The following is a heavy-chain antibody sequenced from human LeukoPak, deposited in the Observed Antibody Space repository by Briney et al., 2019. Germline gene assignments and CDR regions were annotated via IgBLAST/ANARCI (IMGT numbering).Heavy chain of an antibody. CDR3: AAYYGSGSFPYYFDY. Sequence: ASVKVSCKASGGTFSSYAISWVRQAPGQGLEWMGGIISIFGTANYAQKFQGRVTITADESTSTAYMELSSLRSEDTAVYYCAAYYGSGSFPYYFDYWGQGTLVTVSS. J-gene: IGHJ4*02. V-gene: IGHV1-69*13. D-gene: IGHD3-10*01. CDR2: IISIFGTA. CDR1: GGTFSSYA.